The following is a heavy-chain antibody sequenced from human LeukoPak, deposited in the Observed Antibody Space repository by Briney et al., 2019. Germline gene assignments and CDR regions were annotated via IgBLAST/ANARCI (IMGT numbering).Heavy chain of an antibody. CDR1: GDSASSKSVT. Sequence: SQTLSLTCAISGDSASSKSVTWDWIRQSPSRGLEWLGRTYYRSKWYNDYAVSVKSRITINPDTSKNQFSLQLNSVTPEDTAVYYCARVWFGDQMGWFDPWGQGTLVTVSS. CDR2: TYYRSKWYN. CDR3: ARVWFGDQMGWFDP. D-gene: IGHD3-10*01. V-gene: IGHV6-1*01. J-gene: IGHJ5*02.